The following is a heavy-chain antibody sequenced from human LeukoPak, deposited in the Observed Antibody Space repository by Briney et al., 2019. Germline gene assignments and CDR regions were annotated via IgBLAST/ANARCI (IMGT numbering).Heavy chain of an antibody. J-gene: IGHJ6*03. CDR3: ARVKNAYCGGDCYSHYYYYYMDV. CDR1: GYSISSGYY. CDR2: IYHSGST. D-gene: IGHD2-21*02. V-gene: IGHV4-38-2*02. Sequence: SSETLSLTCTVSGYSISSGYYWGWIRQPPGKGLEWIGSIYHSGSTYYNPSLKSRVTISVDTSKNQFSLKLSSVTAADTAVYYCARVKNAYCGGDCYSHYYYYYMDVWGKGTTVTVSS.